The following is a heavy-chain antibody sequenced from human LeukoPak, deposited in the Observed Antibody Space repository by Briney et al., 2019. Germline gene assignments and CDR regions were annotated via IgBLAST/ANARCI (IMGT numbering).Heavy chain of an antibody. CDR1: GFAFSNTG. CDR2: ISPTGEGT. Sequence: GGSLRLSCATSGFAFSNTGMTWVRQAPDRGLEWVSTISPTGEGTHYADSVKGRFTISRDNSKNTLSLCMDSLRADDTATYYCARDAGGAWPFDYWGQGTRVIVSS. J-gene: IGHJ4*02. V-gene: IGHV3-23*01. D-gene: IGHD4-17*01. CDR3: ARDAGGAWPFDY.